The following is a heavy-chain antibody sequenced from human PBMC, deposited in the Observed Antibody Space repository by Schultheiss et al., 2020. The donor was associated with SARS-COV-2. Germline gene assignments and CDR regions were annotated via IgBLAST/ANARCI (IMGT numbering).Heavy chain of an antibody. J-gene: IGHJ4*02. Sequence: SETLSLTCTVSGGSISSYYWSWIRQPPGKGLEWIGYIYYSGSTYYNPSLKSRVTISVDTSKNQFSLKLSSVTAADTAVYYCARHANSNYGGYFDYWGQGTLVTVSS. D-gene: IGHD4-11*01. V-gene: IGHV4-59*08. CDR2: IYYSGST. CDR1: GGSISSYY. CDR3: ARHANSNYGGYFDY.